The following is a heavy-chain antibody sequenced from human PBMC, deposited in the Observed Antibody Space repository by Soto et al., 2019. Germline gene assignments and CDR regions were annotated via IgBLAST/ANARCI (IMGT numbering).Heavy chain of an antibody. CDR1: GGSISSGGYY. D-gene: IGHD3-22*01. CDR2: IYYSGST. V-gene: IGHV4-61*08. CDR3: ARSYYYDSSAFYHFDS. J-gene: IGHJ4*02. Sequence: PSETLSLTCTVSGGSISSGGYYWSWIRQHPGKGLEWIGYIYYSGSTNYNPSLKSRVTISVDMSKNQFSLKLSSVTAADTAEYFCARSYYYDSSAFYHFDSWGQGALVTVSS.